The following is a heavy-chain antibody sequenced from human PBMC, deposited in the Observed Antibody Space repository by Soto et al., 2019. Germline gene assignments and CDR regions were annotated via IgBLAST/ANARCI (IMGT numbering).Heavy chain of an antibody. V-gene: IGHV3-23*01. CDR3: AKDREMATMYFDY. CDR1: GFTFSSNA. CDR2: ISGNGGST. J-gene: IGHJ4*02. Sequence: PGVSLRLSCAASGFTFSSNAMSWVRQAPGKGLEWVSAISGNGGSTYYADSVKGRFTISRDNSKNTLYLQMNSLRAEDTAVYYCAKDREMATMYFDYWCQGALVTVSS. D-gene: IGHD5-12*01.